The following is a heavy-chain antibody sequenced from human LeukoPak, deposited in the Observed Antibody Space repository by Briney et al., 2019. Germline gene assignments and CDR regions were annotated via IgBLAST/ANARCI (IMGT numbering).Heavy chain of an antibody. V-gene: IGHV4-59*01. CDR2: IYYSGST. D-gene: IGHD6-19*01. CDR1: GGSISSYY. J-gene: IGHJ4*02. Sequence: QASETLSLTCTVSGGSISSYYWSWIRQPPGKGLEWIGYIYYSGSTNYNPSLKSRVTISVDTSKNQFSLKLSSVTAADTAVYYCARTIAVAGYYFDYWGQGTLVTVSS. CDR3: ARTIAVAGYYFDY.